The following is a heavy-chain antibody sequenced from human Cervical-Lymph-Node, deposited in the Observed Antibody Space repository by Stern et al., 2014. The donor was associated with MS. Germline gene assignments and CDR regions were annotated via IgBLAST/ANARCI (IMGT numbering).Heavy chain of an antibody. Sequence: QLQLQESGPGLVKPSQTLSLTCTVSGGSISSGSYYWSWIRQPAGKGLEWIGRIYTSGSTNYNPPLKGRFTISVDTPKNKFPLKLGFVTAADTAVYFCARDCRLRYFDNYGMDVWGQGTTVTVSS. D-gene: IGHD3-9*01. CDR2: IYTSGST. V-gene: IGHV4-61*02. J-gene: IGHJ6*02. CDR1: GGSISSGSYY. CDR3: ARDCRLRYFDNYGMDV.